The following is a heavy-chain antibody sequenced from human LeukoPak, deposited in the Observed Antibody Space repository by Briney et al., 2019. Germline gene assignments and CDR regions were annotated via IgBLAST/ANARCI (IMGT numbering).Heavy chain of an antibody. Sequence: ASVKVSCKASGGTFSSYAISWVRQAPGQGLEWMGGIIPIFGTANYAQKFQGRVTITADESTSTAYMELSSLRSEDTAVYYCARAPYHDYSNYGYAFDIWGQGTMVTVSS. V-gene: IGHV1-69*13. CDR1: GGTFSSYA. CDR2: IIPIFGTA. CDR3: ARAPYHDYSNYGYAFDI. J-gene: IGHJ3*02. D-gene: IGHD4-11*01.